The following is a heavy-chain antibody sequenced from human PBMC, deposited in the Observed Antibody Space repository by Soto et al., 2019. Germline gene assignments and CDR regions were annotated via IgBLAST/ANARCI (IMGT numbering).Heavy chain of an antibody. J-gene: IGHJ5*02. V-gene: IGHV4-39*01. CDR3: AGQVFGVVNNWFDP. CDR1: GGSISSGRYY. D-gene: IGHD3-3*01. Sequence: SETLSLTCTVSGGSISSGRYYWGWIRQPPGKGLEWIGTIYYSGSTYYNPSLKSRVTISVDTSKNQFSLKLSSVTAADTAVYYCAGQVFGVVNNWFDPGGQGTRVTVSS. CDR2: IYYSGST.